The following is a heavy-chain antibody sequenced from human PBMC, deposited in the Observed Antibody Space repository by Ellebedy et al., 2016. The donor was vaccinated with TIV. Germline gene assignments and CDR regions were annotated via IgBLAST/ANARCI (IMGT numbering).Heavy chain of an antibody. V-gene: IGHV1-8*01. D-gene: IGHD2-2*03. CDR2: MNPNSGNT. CDR1: GYTFTNCD. CDR3: ARVDPTKKMFP. J-gene: IGHJ5*02. Sequence: ASVKVSCXASGYTFTNCDINWVRQATGQGLEWMGWMNPNSGNTGYAQNFQGRVAMTTNTTISTAYMELSSLRSEDTAVYYCARVDPTKKMFPWGQGTLVTVSS.